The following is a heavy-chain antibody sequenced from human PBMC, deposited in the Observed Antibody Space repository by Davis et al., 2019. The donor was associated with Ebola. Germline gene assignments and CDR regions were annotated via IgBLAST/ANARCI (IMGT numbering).Heavy chain of an antibody. D-gene: IGHD6-13*01. V-gene: IGHV4-31*03. J-gene: IGHJ4*02. CDR1: GGSISSGAYY. Sequence: MPSETLSLTCTISGGSISSGAYYWSWIRQHPGKGLEWIGYIYYSGSTYYNPSLKSRVTISVDTSKNQVSLKLSSVTAADTAVYYCARNLGIATTDWGQGTQVTVSS. CDR2: IYYSGST. CDR3: ARNLGIATTD.